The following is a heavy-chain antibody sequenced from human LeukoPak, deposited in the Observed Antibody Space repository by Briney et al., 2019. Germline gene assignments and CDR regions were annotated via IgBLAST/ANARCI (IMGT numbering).Heavy chain of an antibody. CDR1: GFSFSTYP. J-gene: IGHJ6*03. V-gene: IGHV3-48*01. CDR3: ARDEGCSSTSCSVGYYYMDV. D-gene: IGHD2-2*01. CDR2: ISTYSSTK. Sequence: GGSLRLSCAASGFSFSTYPMNWVRQAPGKGLEWVSYISTYSSTKHCADSVNGRFTIARDDSKNSLYLQMNSLTAEDTAVYFCARDEGCSSTSCSVGYYYMDVWGKGTTVTVSS.